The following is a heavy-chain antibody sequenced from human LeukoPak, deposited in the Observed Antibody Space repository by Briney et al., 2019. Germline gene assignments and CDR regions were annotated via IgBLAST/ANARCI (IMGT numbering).Heavy chain of an antibody. CDR1: GYSFTSYW. Sequence: GESLKISCKGSGYSFTSYWIGWVRQMPGKGLEWMGIIYPGDSDTRYSPSFQGQVTISADKSISTAYLQWSSLKASDTAMYYCARPRRWLLRQGAFDIWGQGTMVTVSS. V-gene: IGHV5-51*01. CDR3: ARPRRWLLRQGAFDI. D-gene: IGHD3-22*01. J-gene: IGHJ3*02. CDR2: IYPGDSDT.